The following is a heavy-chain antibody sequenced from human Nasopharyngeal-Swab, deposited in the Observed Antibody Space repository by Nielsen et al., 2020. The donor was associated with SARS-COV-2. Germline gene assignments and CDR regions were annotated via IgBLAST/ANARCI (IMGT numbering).Heavy chain of an antibody. CDR2: IYPGDSDT. J-gene: IGHJ4*02. D-gene: IGHD3-3*01. CDR3: ARLLAAGLAYFDY. Sequence: VRQAPGKGLEWMGIIYPGDSDTRYSPSFQGQVTISVDKSISTAYLQWSSLKASDTAMYYCARLLAAGLAYFDYWGQGTLVTVSS. V-gene: IGHV5-51*01.